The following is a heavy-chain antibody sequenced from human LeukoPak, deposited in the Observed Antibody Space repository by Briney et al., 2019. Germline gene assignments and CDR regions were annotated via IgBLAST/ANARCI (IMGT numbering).Heavy chain of an antibody. CDR2: INHSGST. V-gene: IGHV4-34*01. CDR3: ARFRSSWFDP. D-gene: IGHD3-10*01. Sequence: SEILSLTCAVYGGSFSGYYWSWIRQPPGKGLEWIGEINHSGSTNYNPPLKSRVTISVDTSKNQFSLKLSSVTAADTAVHYCARFRSSWFDPWGQGTLVTVSS. J-gene: IGHJ5*02. CDR1: GGSFSGYY.